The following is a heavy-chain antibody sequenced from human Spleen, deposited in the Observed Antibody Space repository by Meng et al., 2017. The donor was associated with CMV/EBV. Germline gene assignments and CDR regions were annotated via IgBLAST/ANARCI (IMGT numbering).Heavy chain of an antibody. Sequence: GESLKISCAASGFTFSSYAMHWVRQAPGKGLEWVAVISYDGSNKYYADSVKGRFTISRDNSKNTLYLQMNSLRAEDTAVYYCAREPPNSYGVSYYYGMDVWGQGTTVTVSS. J-gene: IGHJ6*02. D-gene: IGHD5-18*01. V-gene: IGHV3-30*04. CDR1: GFTFSSYA. CDR3: AREPPNSYGVSYYYGMDV. CDR2: ISYDGSNK.